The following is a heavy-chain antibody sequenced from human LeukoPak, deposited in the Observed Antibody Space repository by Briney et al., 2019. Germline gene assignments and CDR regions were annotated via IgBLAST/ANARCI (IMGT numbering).Heavy chain of an antibody. J-gene: IGHJ5*02. Sequence: PSETLSLTCTVSGGSISSGSYYWSWIRQPAGKGLEWIGRIYTSGSTNYNPSLKSRVTISVDTSKNQFSLKLSSVTAADTAVYYCARVSDDSSGYYYFRFDPWGQGTLVTVSS. CDR3: ARVSDDSSGYYYFRFDP. CDR2: IYTSGST. V-gene: IGHV4-61*02. CDR1: GGSISSGSYY. D-gene: IGHD3-22*01.